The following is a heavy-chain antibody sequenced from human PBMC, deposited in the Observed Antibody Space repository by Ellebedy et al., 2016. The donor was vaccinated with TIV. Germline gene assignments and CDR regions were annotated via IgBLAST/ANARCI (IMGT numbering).Heavy chain of an antibody. Sequence: ESLKISXAASGFTFSSYSMNWVRQAPGKGLEWVSSISSSSSYIYYADSVKGRFTISRDNAKNSLYLQMNSLRAEDTAVYYCARDQIVVVPAATEHYYYGMDVWGQGTTVTVSS. CDR2: ISSSSSYI. CDR1: GFTFSSYS. V-gene: IGHV3-21*04. CDR3: ARDQIVVVPAATEHYYYGMDV. J-gene: IGHJ6*02. D-gene: IGHD2-2*01.